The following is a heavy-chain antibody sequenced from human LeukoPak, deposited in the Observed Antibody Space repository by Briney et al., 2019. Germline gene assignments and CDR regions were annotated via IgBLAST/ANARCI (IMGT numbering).Heavy chain of an antibody. CDR2: MNPNSGNT. CDR1: GYTFTSYD. CDR3: ARGRSSGWSRNWYFDL. Sequence: ASVKVSCKASGYTFTSYDINWVRQATGQGLEWMGWMNPNSGNTGYAQKFQGRVTMTRNTSISTAYMELSSLRSEDTAVYYCARGRSSGWSRNWYFDLWGRGTLVTVSS. J-gene: IGHJ2*01. D-gene: IGHD6-19*01. V-gene: IGHV1-8*01.